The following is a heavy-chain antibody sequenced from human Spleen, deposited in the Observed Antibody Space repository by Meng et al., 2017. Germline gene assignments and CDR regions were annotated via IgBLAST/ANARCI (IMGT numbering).Heavy chain of an antibody. J-gene: IGHJ4*02. Sequence: SETLSLTCTVSGGSISSSSSYWGWIRQPPGKGLEWIGSLSDTGNTYYNPSLESRLTISVDKSKNQFSLKVRSVTAADTAVYYCTRNEYYCLGYWGQGTLVTVSS. D-gene: IGHD3-16*01. CDR1: GGSISSSSSY. V-gene: IGHV4-39*07. CDR2: LSDTGNT. CDR3: TRNEYYCLGY.